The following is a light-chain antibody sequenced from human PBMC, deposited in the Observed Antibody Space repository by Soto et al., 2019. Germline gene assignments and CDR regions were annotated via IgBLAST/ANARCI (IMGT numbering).Light chain of an antibody. Sequence: QSALTQPASVSGSPGQSITISCTGTSSDVGSYNYVSWYQQYPGKAPKLMIYDVSNRPSGVSYRFSGSKSGNTASLTISGLQAEDEADYYCSSYTTSGTHVVFGGGTQLTVL. V-gene: IGLV2-14*01. CDR1: SSDVGSYNY. CDR2: DVS. J-gene: IGLJ2*01. CDR3: SSYTTSGTHVV.